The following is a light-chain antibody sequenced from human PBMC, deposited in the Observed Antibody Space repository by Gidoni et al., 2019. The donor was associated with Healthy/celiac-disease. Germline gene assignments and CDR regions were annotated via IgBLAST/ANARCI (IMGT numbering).Light chain of an antibody. Sequence: QSVLTQPPSASGTPGQRVTISCSGSCPNIVSNYVYWYQQLHGPAPKLRIYSNNQRPSRVPDRFSGSKSGTSASLAIIGLRSEDEADYYCASWDDSLSGHYVFGTGTKVTVL. CDR1: CPNIVSNY. V-gene: IGLV1-47*02. CDR3: ASWDDSLSGHYV. J-gene: IGLJ1*01. CDR2: SNN.